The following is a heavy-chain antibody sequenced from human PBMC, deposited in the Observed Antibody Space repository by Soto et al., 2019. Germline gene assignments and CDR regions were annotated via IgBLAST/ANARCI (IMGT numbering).Heavy chain of an antibody. D-gene: IGHD3-3*01. CDR1: GFTFSSYA. Sequence: EVQLLESGGGLVQPGGSLRLSCAASGFTFSSYAMSWVRQAPGKGLEWVSAISGSGGSTYYADSVKGRFTISRDNSKNTLYLQMNSLRAEDTAVLSLPYVLRFLEWLLLGWRGFYYYMDVWGKGTTVTVSS. V-gene: IGHV3-23*01. CDR2: ISGSGGST. J-gene: IGHJ6*03. CDR3: PYVLRFLEWLLLGWRGFYYYMDV.